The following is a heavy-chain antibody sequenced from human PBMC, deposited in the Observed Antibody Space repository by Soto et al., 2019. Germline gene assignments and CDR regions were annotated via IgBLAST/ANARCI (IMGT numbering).Heavy chain of an antibody. CDR3: ARDYSSGYGMDV. V-gene: IGHV1-8*01. J-gene: IGHJ6*02. CDR1: GYTFTSYD. D-gene: IGHD6-19*01. CDR2: MNPNSGNT. Sequence: ASVKVSCKASGYTFTSYDINWVRQATGHGLEWMGWMNPNSGNTDYAQKFQGRVTMTRNTSISTAYMELSSLRSEDTAVYYCARDYSSGYGMDVWGQGTTVTVSS.